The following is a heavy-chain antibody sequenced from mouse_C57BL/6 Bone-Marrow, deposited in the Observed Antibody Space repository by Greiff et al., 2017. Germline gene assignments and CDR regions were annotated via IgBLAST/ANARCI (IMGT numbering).Heavy chain of an antibody. J-gene: IGHJ2*01. V-gene: IGHV5-17*01. CDR3: GRRAGPYYYGRSWEY. CDR2: ISSGSSTI. Sequence: EVKLVESGGGLVQPGGSLKLSCASSGFAFSYYGMPWVRQAPEKGLEWVAYISSGSSTIYYADTVKGRFTISRDNAKKTLFLQMTSLRSEDTAMFYCGRRAGPYYYGRSWEYWGQGTTRTGSA. D-gene: IGHD1-1*01. CDR1: GFAFSYYG.